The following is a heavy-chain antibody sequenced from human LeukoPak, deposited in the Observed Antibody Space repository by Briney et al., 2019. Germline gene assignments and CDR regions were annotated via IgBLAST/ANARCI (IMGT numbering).Heavy chain of an antibody. CDR2: ISAYNGNT. CDR3: ARVGPPRPLYDSSGSLQVPDAFDI. J-gene: IGHJ3*02. Sequence: ASVKVSCKASGYTFTSYGISWVRQAPGQGLEWMGWISAYNGNTNYAQKLQGRVTMTTDTPTSTAYMELRSLRSDDTAVYYCARVGPPRPLYDSSGSLQVPDAFDIWGQGTMVTVSS. D-gene: IGHD3-22*01. CDR1: GYTFTSYG. V-gene: IGHV1-18*01.